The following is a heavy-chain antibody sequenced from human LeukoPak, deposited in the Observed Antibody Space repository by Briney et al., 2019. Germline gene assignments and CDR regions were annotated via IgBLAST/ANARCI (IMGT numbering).Heavy chain of an antibody. V-gene: IGHV3-30*02. Sequence: AGGSLRLSCAASGFIFSSSDMHWVRQAPGKGLAWVAFLRYDGSDECYAESVKGRFTISRDHSKNTLYLQMNSLGAEDTAIYYCATDIGDGPLFDPWGQGTLVTVSS. CDR3: ATDIGDGPLFDP. D-gene: IGHD2-21*02. J-gene: IGHJ5*02. CDR2: LRYDGSDE. CDR1: GFIFSSSD.